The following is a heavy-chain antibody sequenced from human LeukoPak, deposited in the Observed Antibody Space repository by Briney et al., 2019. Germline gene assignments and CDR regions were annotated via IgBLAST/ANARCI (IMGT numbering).Heavy chain of an antibody. J-gene: IGHJ6*03. CDR3: AREPIVGSRYYYYYYMDV. CDR2: IDPKSGGT. V-gene: IGHV1-2*02. Sequence: ASVKVSCKASGYTFTGYYMHWVRQAPGQGLEWMGWIDPKSGGTNYAQNFQGRVTMTRDTSISTAYMELGGLRSDDTAVYYCAREPIVGSRYYYYYYMDVWGKGTTVTVSS. CDR1: GYTFTGYY. D-gene: IGHD3-22*01.